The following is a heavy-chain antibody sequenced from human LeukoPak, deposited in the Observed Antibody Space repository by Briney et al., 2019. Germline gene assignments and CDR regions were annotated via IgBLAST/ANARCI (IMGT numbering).Heavy chain of an antibody. CDR1: SGSISSSSYY. D-gene: IGHD5-12*01. Sequence: PSETLSLTCTVSSGSISSSSYYWGWIRQPPGAGLEWIGSIYYSGSTYYNPSLKSRVTISVDTSKNQFSLKLSSVTAADTAVYYCARSGYDYYYYYMDVWGKGTTVTVSS. CDR2: IYYSGST. J-gene: IGHJ6*03. CDR3: ARSGYDYYYYYMDV. V-gene: IGHV4-39*01.